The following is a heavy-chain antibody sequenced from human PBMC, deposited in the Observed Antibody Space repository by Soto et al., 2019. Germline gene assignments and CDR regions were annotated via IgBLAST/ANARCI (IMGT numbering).Heavy chain of an antibody. CDR3: ARNLMDYDILTGYLRFWFDY. CDR1: GYTFTSYA. J-gene: IGHJ4*02. CDR2: INAGNGNT. V-gene: IGHV1-3*01. Sequence: ASVKVSCKASGYTFTSYAMHWVRQAPGQRLEWMGWINAGNGNTKYSQKFQGRVTITRDTSASTAYMELSSLRSEDTAVYYCARNLMDYDILTGYLRFWFDYWGQG. D-gene: IGHD3-9*01.